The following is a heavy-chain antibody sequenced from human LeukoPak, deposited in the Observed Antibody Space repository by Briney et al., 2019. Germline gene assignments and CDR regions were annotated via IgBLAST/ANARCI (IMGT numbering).Heavy chain of an antibody. J-gene: IGHJ4*02. V-gene: IGHV3-48*03. D-gene: IGHD2-15*01. CDR2: IGGSGATI. CDR1: GFIFSSYE. CDR3: VRDIGYCSGGSCYGRRYFDY. Sequence: PGGSLRLSCAASGFIFSSYEMNWVRQLPGKGLEWVSYIGGSGATIHYADSVKGRFTVSRDNAKNSLSLQMNSLRAEDTAVYYCVRDIGYCSGGSCYGRRYFDYWGQGTLVTVSS.